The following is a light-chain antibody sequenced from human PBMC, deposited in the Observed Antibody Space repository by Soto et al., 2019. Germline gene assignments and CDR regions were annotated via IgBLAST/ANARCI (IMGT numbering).Light chain of an antibody. CDR3: LRYNAFSQT. CDR1: QGISSY. Sequence: IRMTQSPSSFSASTGDRVTITCRASQGISSYLAWYQQKPGKAPKVLIYDASSLQTGVPSRFSGSGSGTDFTLTIDSLQPDDVATYYCLRYNAFSQTFGQGTKV. V-gene: IGKV1-8*01. J-gene: IGKJ1*01. CDR2: DAS.